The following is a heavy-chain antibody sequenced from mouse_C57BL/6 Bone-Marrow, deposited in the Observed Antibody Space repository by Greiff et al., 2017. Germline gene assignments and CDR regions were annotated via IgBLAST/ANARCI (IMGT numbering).Heavy chain of an antibody. CDR1: GYTFTSYG. V-gene: IGHV1-81*01. Sequence: VKLMESGAELARPGASVKLSCKASGYTFTSYGISWVKQRTGQGLEWIGEIYPRSGNTYYNEKFKGKATLTAEKSSSTAYMELRSLTSEDSAFYFCAGGQLRLRFAYWGQGTLVTVSA. CDR3: AGGQLRLRFAY. J-gene: IGHJ3*01. CDR2: IYPRSGNT. D-gene: IGHD3-2*02.